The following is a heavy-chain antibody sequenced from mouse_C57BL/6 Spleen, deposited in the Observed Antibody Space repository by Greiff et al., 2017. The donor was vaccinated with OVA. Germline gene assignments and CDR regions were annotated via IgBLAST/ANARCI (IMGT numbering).Heavy chain of an antibody. J-gene: IGHJ1*03. V-gene: IGHV1-63*01. D-gene: IGHD1-1*01. CDR2: IYPGGGYT. Sequence: QVHVKQSGAELVRPGTSVKMSCKASGYTFTNYWIGWAKQRPGHGLEWIGDIYPGGGYTNYNEKFKGKATLTADNSSSTAYMQFSSLTCEDSSIYYCARFITTVGGYFDVWGTGTTVTVSS. CDR1: GYTFTNYW. CDR3: ARFITTVGGYFDV.